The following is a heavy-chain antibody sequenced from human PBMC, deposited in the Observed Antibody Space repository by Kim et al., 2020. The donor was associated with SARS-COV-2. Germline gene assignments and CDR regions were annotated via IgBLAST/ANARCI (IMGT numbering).Heavy chain of an antibody. CDR3: VKDLTVAGIFSYFHH. Sequence: ASVKVSCKTSGYTFISYAIHWVRQAPGQRLEWMGWINTGNGNTKFSQKFQGRVTFTRDTSASTAYMEMSSLRSEDTAIFYCVKDLTVAGIFSYFHHWGQ. CDR2: INTGNGNT. J-gene: IGHJ1*01. V-gene: IGHV1-3*04. CDR1: GYTFISYA. D-gene: IGHD6-19*01.